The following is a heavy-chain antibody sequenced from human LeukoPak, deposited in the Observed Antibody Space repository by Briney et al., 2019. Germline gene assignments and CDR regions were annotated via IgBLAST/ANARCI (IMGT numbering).Heavy chain of an antibody. CDR2: INAGNGNT. CDR1: GGTFSSYA. Sequence: ASVKVSRKASGGTFSSYAISWVRQAPGQRLEWMGWINAGNGNTKYSQKFQGRVTITRDTSASTAYMELSSLRSEDTAVYYCARDSWPGIAAAGTFCWFDPWGQGTLVTVSS. V-gene: IGHV1-3*01. CDR3: ARDSWPGIAAAGTFCWFDP. D-gene: IGHD6-13*01. J-gene: IGHJ5*02.